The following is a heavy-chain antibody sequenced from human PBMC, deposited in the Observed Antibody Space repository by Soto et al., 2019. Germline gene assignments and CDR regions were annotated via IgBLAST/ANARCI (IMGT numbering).Heavy chain of an antibody. CDR1: GYSFTSYW. Sequence: GESLKISCKGSGYSFTSYWISWVRQMPGKGLEWMGRIDPSDSYTNYSPSFQGHVTISADKSISTAYLQWSSLKASDTAMYYCASLIAARNPAEFGMDVWGQGTTVTVSS. D-gene: IGHD6-6*01. V-gene: IGHV5-10-1*01. CDR2: IDPSDSYT. J-gene: IGHJ6*02. CDR3: ASLIAARNPAEFGMDV.